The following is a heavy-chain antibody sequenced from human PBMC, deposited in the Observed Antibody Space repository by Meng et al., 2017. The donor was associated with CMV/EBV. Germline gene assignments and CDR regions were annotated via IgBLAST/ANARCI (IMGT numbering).Heavy chain of an antibody. CDR1: GGSISSSSYY. V-gene: IGHV4-39*07. CDR2: IYYSGST. Sequence: QLQLQEAGPGLLKPSETLSLTGTVSGGSISSSSYYWGWIRQPPGKGLEWIGSIYYSGSTYYNPSLKSRVTISVDTSKNQFSLKLSSVTAADTAVYYCARMAWNDAYWGQGTLVTVSS. CDR3: ARMAWNDAY. D-gene: IGHD1-1*01. J-gene: IGHJ4*02.